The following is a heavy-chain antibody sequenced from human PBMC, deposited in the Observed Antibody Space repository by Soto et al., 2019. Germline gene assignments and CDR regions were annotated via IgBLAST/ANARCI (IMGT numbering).Heavy chain of an antibody. CDR1: GFTFSSYA. CDR2: ISSNGGST. V-gene: IGHV3-64*01. CDR3: ARGYYYDSSGYWSPFDY. D-gene: IGHD3-22*01. J-gene: IGHJ4*02. Sequence: GGSLRLSCAASGFTFSSYAMHWVRQAPGKGLEYVSAISSNGGSTYYANSVKGRFTISRDNSKNTLYLQMGSLRAEDMAVYYCARGYYYDSSGYWSPFDYWGQGTLVTVSS.